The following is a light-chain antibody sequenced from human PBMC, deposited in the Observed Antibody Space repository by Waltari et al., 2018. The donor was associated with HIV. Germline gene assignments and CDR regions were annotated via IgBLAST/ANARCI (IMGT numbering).Light chain of an antibody. J-gene: IGLJ1*01. Sequence: QSALTQPVSVSGFPEQSITISCTGTTSYVGYYNSVSWYQQYPGKAPKLMIYDVTDRPSGVSSRFSGSKSGNTASLTISGLQAEDEADYYCSSYTTSSTYVFGSGTRVTVL. CDR1: TSYVGYYNS. V-gene: IGLV2-14*01. CDR3: SSYTTSSTYV. CDR2: DVT.